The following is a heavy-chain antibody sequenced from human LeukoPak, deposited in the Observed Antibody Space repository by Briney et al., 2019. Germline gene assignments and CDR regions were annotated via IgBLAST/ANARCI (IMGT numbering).Heavy chain of an antibody. CDR3: ARGGVAAGKRLLDP. Sequence: PSGTLSLTCAVSGGSISSSNWWSWVRPPPGKGLEWIGEIYHSGSTNYNPSLKSRVTISVDKSKNQFSLKLSSVTAADTAVYYCARGGVAAGKRLLDPWGQGTLVTVSS. CDR2: IYHSGST. CDR1: GGSISSSNW. D-gene: IGHD6-13*01. J-gene: IGHJ5*02. V-gene: IGHV4-4*02.